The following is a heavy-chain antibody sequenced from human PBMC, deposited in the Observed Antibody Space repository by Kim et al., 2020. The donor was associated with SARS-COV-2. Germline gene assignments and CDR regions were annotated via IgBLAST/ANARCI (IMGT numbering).Heavy chain of an antibody. J-gene: IGHJ4*02. Sequence: ADSVKGRFTISRDNAKNTLYLQMDSLRGEDAAVYFCAGGGATGYYPFDFWGQGTLVTVSS. CDR3: AGGGATGYYPFDF. D-gene: IGHD3-9*01. V-gene: IGHV3-74*01.